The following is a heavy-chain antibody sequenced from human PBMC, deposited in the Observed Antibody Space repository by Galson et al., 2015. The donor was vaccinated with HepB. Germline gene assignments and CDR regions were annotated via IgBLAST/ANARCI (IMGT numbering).Heavy chain of an antibody. CDR3: AKGRGWYTGFDS. D-gene: IGHD6-19*01. CDR1: GFIFSNYA. V-gene: IGHV3-23*01. J-gene: IGHJ4*02. Sequence: SLRLSCAGSGFIFSNYALSWVRQAPGKGLQWVSGISGDTYGTYYADSVKGRFTISRDNSNSRLYLQMTSVTADDTATYYCAKGRGWYTGFDSWGQRALVTVSS. CDR2: ISGDTYGT.